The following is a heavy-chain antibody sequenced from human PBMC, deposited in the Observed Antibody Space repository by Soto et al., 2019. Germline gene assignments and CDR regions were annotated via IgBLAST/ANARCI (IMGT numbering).Heavy chain of an antibody. V-gene: IGHV3-23*01. Sequence: GGSLRLSCAASGFTFSSYAMSWVRQAPGKGLEWVSAISGSGGSTYYADSVKGRFTISRDNSKNTLYLQMNSLRAEDTAVYYCAKQEPAYYGSGSDFDYWGQGTLVTVSS. CDR1: GFTFSSYA. J-gene: IGHJ4*02. D-gene: IGHD3-10*01. CDR3: AKQEPAYYGSGSDFDY. CDR2: ISGSGGST.